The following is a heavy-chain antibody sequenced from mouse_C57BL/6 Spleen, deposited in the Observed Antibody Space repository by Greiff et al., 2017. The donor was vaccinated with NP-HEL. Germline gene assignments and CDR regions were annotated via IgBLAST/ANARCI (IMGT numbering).Heavy chain of an antibody. CDR3: TRHEGLAY. Sequence: QVQLQQSGAELVRPGASVTLSCQASGYTFTDYEMHWVKQTPVHGLEWIGAIDPETGGTAYNQKFKGKAILTADKSSSTAYMELRSLTSEDSAVYCCTRHEGLAYWGQGTLVTVSA. CDR1: GYTFTDYE. V-gene: IGHV1-15*01. CDR2: IDPETGGT. J-gene: IGHJ3*01.